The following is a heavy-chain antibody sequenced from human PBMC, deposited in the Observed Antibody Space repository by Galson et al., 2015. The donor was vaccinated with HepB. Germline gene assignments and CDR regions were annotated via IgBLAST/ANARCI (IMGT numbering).Heavy chain of an antibody. V-gene: IGHV1-69*10. Sequence: SVKVSCKASGGSFSTYSINWVRQAPGQGLEWMGGIIPILGIVNYAQKFKGRVTFTADKSTSTAYMELRSLRSEDTAVYYCARDGGLPYNSSHYYTRFSWFDPWGQGTVVTVSA. D-gene: IGHD3-22*01. CDR3: ARDGGLPYNSSHYYTRFSWFDP. J-gene: IGHJ5*02. CDR2: IIPILGIV. CDR1: GGSFSTYS.